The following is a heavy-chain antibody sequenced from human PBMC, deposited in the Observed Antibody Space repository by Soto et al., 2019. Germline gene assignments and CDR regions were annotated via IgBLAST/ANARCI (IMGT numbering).Heavy chain of an antibody. CDR3: ARQGSGGSSSPDYYGMDV. J-gene: IGHJ6*02. V-gene: IGHV5-51*01. D-gene: IGHD6-6*01. CDR2: IYPGDSDT. Sequence: GESLKISCKGSGYSFTSYWIGWVRQMPGRGLEWMGIIYPGDSDTRYSPSFQGQVTISADKSISTAYLQWSSLKASDTAMYYCARQGSGGSSSPDYYGMDVWGQGTTVTVSS. CDR1: GYSFTSYW.